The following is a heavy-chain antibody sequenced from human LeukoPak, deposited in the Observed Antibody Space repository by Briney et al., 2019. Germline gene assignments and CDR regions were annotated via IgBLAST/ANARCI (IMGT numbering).Heavy chain of an antibody. CDR1: GFTFGDYA. D-gene: IGHD3-22*01. V-gene: IGHV3-49*03. J-gene: IGHJ3*02. CDR3: TRTYYYDSSDAFDI. CDR2: IRSKAYGGTT. Sequence: PGGSLRLSCTASGFTFGDYAMSWFRQAPGKGLEWVGFIRSKAYGGTTEYAASVKGRFTISGDDSKSIAYLQMNSLKTEDTAVYYCTRTYYYDSSDAFDIWGQGTMVTVSS.